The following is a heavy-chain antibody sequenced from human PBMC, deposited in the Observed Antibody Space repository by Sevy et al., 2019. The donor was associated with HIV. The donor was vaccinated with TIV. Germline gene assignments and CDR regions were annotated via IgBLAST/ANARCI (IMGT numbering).Heavy chain of an antibody. CDR3: AKEYYDFWSGYPNWFDP. Sequence: GGSLRLSCAASAFTFSSYAMSWVRQAPGKGLEWVSAISGSGGSTYYADSVKGRFTISRDNSKNTLYLQMNSLRAEDTAVYYCAKEYYDFWSGYPNWFDPWGQGTLVTVSS. D-gene: IGHD3-3*01. J-gene: IGHJ5*02. CDR2: ISGSGGST. CDR1: AFTFSSYA. V-gene: IGHV3-23*01.